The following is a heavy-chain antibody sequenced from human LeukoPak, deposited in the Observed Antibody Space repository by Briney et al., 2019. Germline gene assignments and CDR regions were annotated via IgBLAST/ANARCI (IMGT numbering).Heavy chain of an antibody. Sequence: GASVKVSCKASGYTFTGYYMHWVRQAPGQGLEWMGWMNPNSGNTGYAQKFQGRVTMTRNTSISTAYMELSSLRSEDTAVYYCARGYSSGWLVFDYWGQGTLVTVSS. V-gene: IGHV1-8*02. CDR2: MNPNSGNT. CDR1: GYTFTGYY. J-gene: IGHJ4*02. CDR3: ARGYSSGWLVFDY. D-gene: IGHD6-19*01.